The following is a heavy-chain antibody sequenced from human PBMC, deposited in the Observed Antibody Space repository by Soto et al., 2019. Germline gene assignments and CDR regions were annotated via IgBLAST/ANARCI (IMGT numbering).Heavy chain of an antibody. Sequence: SETLSLTCTVSGGSISSYYWSWIRQPPGKGLEWIGYIYYSGSTNYNPSLKSRVTISVDTSKNQFSLKLGSVTAADTAVYYCASGGTSPGENWFDPWGQGTLVTVSS. CDR1: GGSISSYY. CDR2: IYYSGST. J-gene: IGHJ5*02. V-gene: IGHV4-59*01. D-gene: IGHD3-16*01. CDR3: ASGGTSPGENWFDP.